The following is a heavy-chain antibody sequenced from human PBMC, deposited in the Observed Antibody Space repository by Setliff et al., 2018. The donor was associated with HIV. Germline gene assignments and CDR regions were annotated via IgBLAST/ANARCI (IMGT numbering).Heavy chain of an antibody. CDR3: ARDPAPSSSASVTAADTAVYYCTRRIYWRGPPDY. J-gene: IGHJ4*02. CDR2: INPNSGGT. D-gene: IGHD2-8*01. Sequence: ASVKVSCKASGYTFTGYYMHWVRQAPGQGLEWMGWINPNSGGTNYAQKFQGRVTMTRDTSTSTVYMELSSLRSEDTAVYYCARDPAPSSSASVTAADTAVYYCTRRIYWRGPPDYWGQGTLVTVSS. V-gene: IGHV1-2*02. CDR1: GYTFTGYY.